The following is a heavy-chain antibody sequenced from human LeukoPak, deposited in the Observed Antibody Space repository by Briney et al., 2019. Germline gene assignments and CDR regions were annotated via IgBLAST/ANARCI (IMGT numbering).Heavy chain of an antibody. CDR2: IIPIFGTA. CDR3: ARDFSDYDILTGYFSRWFDP. Sequence: SVNVSCKASGGTFSIYAISWVRQAPGQGLEWMGGIIPIFGTANYAQKFQGRVTITADESTSTAYMELSSLRSEDTAVYYCARDFSDYDILTGYFSRWFDPWGQGTLVTVSS. J-gene: IGHJ5*02. CDR1: GGTFSIYA. D-gene: IGHD3-9*01. V-gene: IGHV1-69*13.